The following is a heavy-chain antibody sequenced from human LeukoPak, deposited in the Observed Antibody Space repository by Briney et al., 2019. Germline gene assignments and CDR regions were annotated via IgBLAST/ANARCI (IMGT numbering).Heavy chain of an antibody. CDR1: GFPFTSSA. J-gene: IGHJ4*02. CDR3: AAGSGSFFDY. Sequence: GALVKASCKASGFPFTSSAAPWVRQARGHRLKRIGCVVVGSCTTNEAQKFQERITVTRDMSTSTVYRELSSLRSEDSAVYDCAAGSGSFFDYWGQGTLVTVSS. D-gene: IGHD1-26*01. V-gene: IGHV1-58*01. CDR2: VVVGSCTT.